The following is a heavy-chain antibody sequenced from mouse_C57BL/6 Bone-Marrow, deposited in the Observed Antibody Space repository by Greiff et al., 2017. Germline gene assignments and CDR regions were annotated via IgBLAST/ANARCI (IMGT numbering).Heavy chain of an antibody. J-gene: IGHJ3*01. CDR2: IYPSSGNT. D-gene: IGHD2-3*01. CDR1: GYTFTSYG. Sequence: QVQLQQSGAELARPGASVKLSCKASGYTFTSYGISWVKQRTGQGLEWIGEIYPSSGNTYYNEKLKGKATLTADKSSSTEYMELRSLTSEDSAVDFCARCPIDDGTWFAYWGQGTLVTVSA. CDR3: ARCPIDDGTWFAY. V-gene: IGHV1-81*01.